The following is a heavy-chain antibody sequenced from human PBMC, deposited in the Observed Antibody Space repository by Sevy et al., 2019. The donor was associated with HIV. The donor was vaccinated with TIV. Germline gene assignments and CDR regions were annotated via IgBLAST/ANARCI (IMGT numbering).Heavy chain of an antibody. CDR1: GGTFSSYA. CDR3: ARDTCSGGSCFHGMDV. Sequence: ASVKVSCKASGGTFSSYAISWVRQAPGQGLEWMGGIIPIFGTANYAQKFQGRVTITADKSTSTAYMELSSLRSEDTAVYYCARDTCSGGSCFHGMDVWGQGTTVTVSS. D-gene: IGHD2-15*01. J-gene: IGHJ6*02. V-gene: IGHV1-69*06. CDR2: IIPIFGTA.